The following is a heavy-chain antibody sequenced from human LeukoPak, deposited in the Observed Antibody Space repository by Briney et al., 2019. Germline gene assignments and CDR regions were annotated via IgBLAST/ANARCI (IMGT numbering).Heavy chain of an antibody. J-gene: IGHJ4*02. CDR2: IYYSGT. Sequence: SETLSLTCTVSGGSLNSNSYYWGWIRQPPGKGLEWIGNIYYSGTYYNPSLKSRVTISVDTSKNQFSLRLSSVTAADTAVYYCASNYGSGSYYPDWGQGTLVTVSA. CDR1: GGSLNSNSYY. CDR3: ASNYGSGSYYPD. V-gene: IGHV4-39*01. D-gene: IGHD3-10*01.